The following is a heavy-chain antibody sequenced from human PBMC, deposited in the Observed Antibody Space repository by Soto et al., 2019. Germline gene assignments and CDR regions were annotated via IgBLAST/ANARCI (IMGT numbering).Heavy chain of an antibody. V-gene: IGHV4-34*01. Sequence: SETLSLTCAVYGGSFSGYYWSWIRQPPGKGLEWIGEINHSGSTNYNPSLKSRVTISVDTSKNQFSLKLSSVTASDTAVYYCAREPVWGDYYGMDVWGQGTTVTVSS. J-gene: IGHJ6*02. CDR1: GGSFSGYY. D-gene: IGHD1-20*01. CDR3: AREPVWGDYYGMDV. CDR2: INHSGST.